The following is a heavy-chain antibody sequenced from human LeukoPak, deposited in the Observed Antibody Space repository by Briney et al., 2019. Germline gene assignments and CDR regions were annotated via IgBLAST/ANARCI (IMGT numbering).Heavy chain of an antibody. D-gene: IGHD3-22*01. J-gene: IGHJ3*01. CDR3: ARSATMIVVAIGAFDV. CDR2: ISAYNGNT. Sequence: GASVKVSCKASGYTFTSYGISWVRQAPAPGLEWMGWISAYNGNTNYAQKLQGRVTMTTDTSTSTAYMELRSLRSDDTAVYYCARSATMIVVAIGAFDVWGQGTMVTVSS. CDR1: GYTFTSYG. V-gene: IGHV1-18*01.